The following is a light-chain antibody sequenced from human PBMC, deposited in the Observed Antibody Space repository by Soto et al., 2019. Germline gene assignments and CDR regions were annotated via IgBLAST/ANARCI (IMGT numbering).Light chain of an antibody. J-gene: IGKJ5*01. V-gene: IGKV1-8*01. Sequence: AIRMTQSPSSLSASTGDRVTITCRASQGISSYLAWYRQKPGKAPKLLIYAASTLQSGVPSRFSGSGSGTDFTLTISCLQSEDFATYDCQQYYSYPITFGQGTRLEIK. CDR3: QQYYSYPIT. CDR1: QGISSY. CDR2: AAS.